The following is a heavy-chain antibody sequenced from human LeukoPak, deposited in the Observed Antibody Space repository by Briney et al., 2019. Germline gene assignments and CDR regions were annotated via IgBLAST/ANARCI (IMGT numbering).Heavy chain of an antibody. J-gene: IGHJ5*02. CDR1: GGSFSGYY. CDR2: INHSGST. CDR3: ASGPGYDGPP. Sequence: NPSETLSLTCAVYGGSFSGYYWSWIRQPPGKGLEWIGEINHSGSTNYNPSFKSRVTMSVDTSKNQFSLKLSSVTAADTAVYYCASGPGYDGPPWGQGTLVTVSS. D-gene: IGHD3-10*01. V-gene: IGHV4-34*01.